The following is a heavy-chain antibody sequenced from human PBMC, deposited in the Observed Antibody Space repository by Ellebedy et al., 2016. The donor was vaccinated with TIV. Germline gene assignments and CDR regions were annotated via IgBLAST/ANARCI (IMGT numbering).Heavy chain of an antibody. CDR3: ARGLTSDGYLSY. CDR2: INHSGST. D-gene: IGHD1-1*01. J-gene: IGHJ4*02. V-gene: IGHV4-34*01. CDR1: GGSFSGYY. Sequence: SETLSLXXAVYGGSFSGYYWSWIRQPPGKGLEWIGEINHSGSTNYNPSLKSRVTISVDTSKNQFSLKLSSVTAADTAVYYCARGLTSDGYLSYWGQGTLVTVSS.